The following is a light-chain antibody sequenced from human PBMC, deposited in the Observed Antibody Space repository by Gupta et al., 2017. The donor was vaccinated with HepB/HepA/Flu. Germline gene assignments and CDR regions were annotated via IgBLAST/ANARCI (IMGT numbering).Light chain of an antibody. V-gene: IGLV1-51*01. CDR1: IPNIGNNY. Sequence: QSVLTQPPSVSAAPGQKVTIACSGRIPNIGNNYGSWYQQLPGTAPKLLIYDNNKRPAGIPDRFAGSKAGTSATLGITGLQTGDEADYYCGTWDSSLSAGVFGGGTKLTVL. J-gene: IGLJ3*02. CDR3: GTWDSSLSAGV. CDR2: DNN.